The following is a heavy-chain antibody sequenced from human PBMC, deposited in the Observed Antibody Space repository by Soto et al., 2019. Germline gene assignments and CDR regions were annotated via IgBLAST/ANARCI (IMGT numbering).Heavy chain of an antibody. D-gene: IGHD2-15*01. CDR1: GFTVSSNY. CDR3: ATDIVVVPPAAYCSGGRCYRDY. CDR2: IYSGRST. V-gene: IGHV3-53*01. J-gene: IGHJ4*02. Sequence: EVQLVESGGGLIQPGGSLRLSCAASGFTVSSNYMSWVRQAPGKGLEWVSVIYSGRSTYYADSVKGRFTISRDNSKNTLYLQMNSLRAEDTAVYYCATDIVVVPPAAYCSGGRCYRDYWGQGTLVTVSS.